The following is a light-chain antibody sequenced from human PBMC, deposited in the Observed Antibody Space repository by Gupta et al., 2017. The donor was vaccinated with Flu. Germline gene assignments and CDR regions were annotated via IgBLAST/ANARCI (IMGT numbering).Light chain of an antibody. CDR3: QQRYSTPYT. CDR1: QSIITY. J-gene: IGKJ2*01. CDR2: AAS. Sequence: DIQMTQSPSSLSASIGDRVTITCRASQSIITYLNWYQQKPGKVPELLIYAASNLQSGVPSRFSGSGSGTDFTLTISSLQPEDFSTYYCQQRYSTPYTFGQGTKLEIK. V-gene: IGKV1-39*01.